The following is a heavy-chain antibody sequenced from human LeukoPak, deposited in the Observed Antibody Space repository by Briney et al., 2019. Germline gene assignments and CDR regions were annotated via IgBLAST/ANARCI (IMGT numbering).Heavy chain of an antibody. CDR3: AVLLSGGSSGHFDY. D-gene: IGHD2-15*01. V-gene: IGHV1-69*13. CDR2: IIPIFGTA. Sequence: SVKVSCKASGYTFTSYGISWVRQAPGQGLEWMGGIIPIFGTANYAQKFQGRVTITADESTSTAYMELSSLRSEDTAVYYCAVLLSGGSSGHFDYWGQGTLVTVSS. CDR1: GYTFTSYG. J-gene: IGHJ4*02.